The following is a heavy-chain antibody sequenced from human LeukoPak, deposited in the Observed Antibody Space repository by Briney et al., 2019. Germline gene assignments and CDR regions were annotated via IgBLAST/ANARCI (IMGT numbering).Heavy chain of an antibody. V-gene: IGHV3-33*01. Sequence: TGGSLRLSCAASGFTFSSFGMHWVSQAPGKGLEWVAVIWYDASNKYYADSVKGRFTISRDNSKNTLYLQMNTLRDDDTAVYYCVRGVGVSRFNYLDSWGQGTLVIVSS. J-gene: IGHJ4*02. CDR3: VRGVGVSRFNYLDS. CDR1: GFTFSSFG. D-gene: IGHD6-13*01. CDR2: IWYDASNK.